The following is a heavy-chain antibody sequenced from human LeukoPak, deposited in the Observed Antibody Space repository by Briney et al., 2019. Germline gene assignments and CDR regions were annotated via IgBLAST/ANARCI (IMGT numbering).Heavy chain of an antibody. Sequence: GESLKISCKGSGYSFTSYWIGWVRQMPGKGLEWMGIIYPGDSDTRYSPSFQGQVTISADKSISTAYLQWSSLKASDTDMYYCAVNLGYCSSTSCYWDYWGQGTLVTVSS. CDR2: IYPGDSDT. CDR1: GYSFTSYW. V-gene: IGHV5-51*01. D-gene: IGHD2-2*01. J-gene: IGHJ4*02. CDR3: AVNLGYCSSTSCYWDY.